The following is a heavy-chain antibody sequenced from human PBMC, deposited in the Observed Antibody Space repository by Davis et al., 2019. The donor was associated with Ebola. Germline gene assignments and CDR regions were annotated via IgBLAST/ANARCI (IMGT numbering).Heavy chain of an antibody. Sequence: MPGGSLRLSCTVSGGSISSYYWSWIRQPPGKGLEWIGEITHGGSTNYNPSLKTRVTMSVDTSKNQFSLKLSSVTAADTAVYYCARGSDGGNSADSWGQGTLVTVSS. V-gene: IGHV4-34*01. CDR2: ITHGGST. CDR3: ARGSDGGNSADS. CDR1: GGSISSYY. J-gene: IGHJ4*02. D-gene: IGHD4-23*01.